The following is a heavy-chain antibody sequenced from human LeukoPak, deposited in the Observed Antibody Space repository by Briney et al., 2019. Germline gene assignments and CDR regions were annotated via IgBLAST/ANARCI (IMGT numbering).Heavy chain of an antibody. CDR3: AKDVPSIVVPAAIQTC. CDR2: ISGSGGST. D-gene: IGHD2-2*02. J-gene: IGHJ4*02. CDR1: GFTFSSYA. Sequence: GGSLRLSCAASGFTFSSYAMSWVRQAPGKGLEWVSAISGSGGSTYYADSVKGRFTISRDNSKNTLYLQMNSLRAEDTAVYYCAKDVPSIVVPAAIQTCWGQGTLVTVSS. V-gene: IGHV3-23*01.